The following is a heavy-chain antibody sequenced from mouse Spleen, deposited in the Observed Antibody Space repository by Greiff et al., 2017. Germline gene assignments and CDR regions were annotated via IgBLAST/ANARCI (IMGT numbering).Heavy chain of an antibody. D-gene: IGHD1-1*01. J-gene: IGHJ2*01. CDR1: GFTFSSYA. Sequence: EVKVVESGGGLVKPGGSLKLSCAASGFTFSSYAMSWVRQTPETRLEWVATISSGGSYTYYPDSVKGRFTISRDNAKNTLYLQMSSLRSEDTAMYYCARLYGSTSTYFDYWGQGTTLTVSS. V-gene: IGHV5-9-1*01. CDR3: ARLYGSTSTYFDY. CDR2: ISSGGSYT.